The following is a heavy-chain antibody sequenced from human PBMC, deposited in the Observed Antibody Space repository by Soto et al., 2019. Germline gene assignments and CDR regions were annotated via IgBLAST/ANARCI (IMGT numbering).Heavy chain of an antibody. CDR3: ARCPQPPDTADPYAVDV. CDR2: IVPSVKTT. Sequence: QVQLVQSGTEVKKPGASVKVSCKASGGTFSRSGFHWVRQAPGQGLEWMGIIVPSVKTTNYAQKFQARVTISADQFTSTVYMELRSLRSEDTAVYYCARCPQPPDTADPYAVDVWGQGTRVIVSS. J-gene: IGHJ6*02. CDR1: GGTFSRSG. D-gene: IGHD5-18*01. V-gene: IGHV1-69*18.